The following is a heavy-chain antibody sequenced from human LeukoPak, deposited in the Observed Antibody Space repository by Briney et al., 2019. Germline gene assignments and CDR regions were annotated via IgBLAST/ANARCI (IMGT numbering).Heavy chain of an antibody. CDR1: GGSFSGYY. Sequence: SETLSLTCAVYGGSFSGYYWSWIRQPPGKGLEWIGEINHSGSTNYNPSLKSRVTISVDTSKNQFSLKLSSVTAADTAVYYCARPGYSSGWYAVDYWGQGTLVTVSS. V-gene: IGHV4-34*01. J-gene: IGHJ4*02. D-gene: IGHD6-19*01. CDR3: ARPGYSSGWYAVDY. CDR2: INHSGST.